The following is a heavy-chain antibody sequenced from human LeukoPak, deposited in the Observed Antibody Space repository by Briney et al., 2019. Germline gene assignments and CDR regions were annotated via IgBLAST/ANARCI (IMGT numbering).Heavy chain of an antibody. Sequence: GGSLRLSCAASGFTFTSYSMNWVRQAPGKGLEWVSSIMSSNSHIYYADSVRGRFTISRDNAKNSLYLQTNSLRAEDTAVYYCARDFTGCSSINCYFDYWGQGTLVTVSS. CDR1: GFTFTSYS. D-gene: IGHD2-2*01. CDR2: IMSSNSHI. V-gene: IGHV3-21*01. CDR3: ARDFTGCSSINCYFDY. J-gene: IGHJ4*02.